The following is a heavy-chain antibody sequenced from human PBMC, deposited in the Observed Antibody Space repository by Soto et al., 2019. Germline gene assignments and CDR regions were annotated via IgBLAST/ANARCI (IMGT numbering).Heavy chain of an antibody. Sequence: QVQLQASGPGLVKPSQTLSLTCTVSGGSISSGDYYWIWIRQPQGKGLEWLGYIYYSGSTYYNPSLKSRVTISVDTSKNQFSLKLSSVTAADTAVYYCAREGIVVVPAAPAAHNLFYPWGQGTLVTVSS. J-gene: IGHJ5*02. V-gene: IGHV4-30-4*01. CDR2: IYYSGST. D-gene: IGHD2-2*01. CDR1: GGSISSGDYY. CDR3: AREGIVVVPAAPAAHNLFYP.